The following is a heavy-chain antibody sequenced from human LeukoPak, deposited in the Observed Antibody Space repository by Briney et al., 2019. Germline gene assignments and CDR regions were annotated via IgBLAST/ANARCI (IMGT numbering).Heavy chain of an antibody. CDR2: INHSGST. D-gene: IGHD4/OR15-4a*01. CDR3: ASYHGAFFQH. CDR1: GGSFSGYY. J-gene: IGHJ1*01. V-gene: IGHV4-34*01. Sequence: SETLSLTCAVYGGSFSGYYWSWIRQPPGKGLEWIGEINHSGSTNYNPSLKSRVTISVDTSKNQFSLKLSSVTAADTAVYYCASYHGAFFQHWGQGTLVTVSS.